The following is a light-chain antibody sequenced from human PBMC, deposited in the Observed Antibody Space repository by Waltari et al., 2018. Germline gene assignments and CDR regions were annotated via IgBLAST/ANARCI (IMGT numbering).Light chain of an antibody. Sequence: DIQMTQSPSSLSASVGDRVTITCRASQSVSTYVNWYQQKEGQAPKFLIYASSSLQSGVPTRFSGSGSGTEFTLTISGLQPEDVATYHCQQTFSSPLTFGGGTKVEIK. CDR1: QSVSTY. CDR2: ASS. J-gene: IGKJ4*01. V-gene: IGKV1-39*01. CDR3: QQTFSSPLT.